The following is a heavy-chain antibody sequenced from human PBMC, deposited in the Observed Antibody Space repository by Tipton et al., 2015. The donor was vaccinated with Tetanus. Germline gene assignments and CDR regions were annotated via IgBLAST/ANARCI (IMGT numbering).Heavy chain of an antibody. D-gene: IGHD6-19*01. Sequence: VQSGAEVKKPGASVKVSCKASGYTFTSYYMHWVRQAPGQGLEWMGIINPSGGSTSYAQKFQGGVTMTRDTSTSTVYMELSSLRSEGTAVYYCARDHTVIAVAAPPDGYYGMDVWGQGTTVTVSS. CDR3: ARDHTVIAVAAPPDGYYGMDV. J-gene: IGHJ6*02. CDR2: INPSGGST. V-gene: IGHV1-46*01. CDR1: GYTFTSYY.